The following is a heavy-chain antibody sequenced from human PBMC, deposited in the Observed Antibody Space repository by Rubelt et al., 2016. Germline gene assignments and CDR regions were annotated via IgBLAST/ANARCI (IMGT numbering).Heavy chain of an antibody. CDR1: GGSISSYY. CDR2: VFYSGTA. J-gene: IGHJ3*02. Sequence: QVQLQESGPGLVKPSETLSLTCTVSGGSISSYYWSWIRQPPGKGLEWIGGVFYSGTAYYNPSVRSRVTLSVDTPKNQFSMKLTSVTAADTAVYYCARAEVTFFGIMTHGAFDIWGQGTKVTVSS. CDR3: ARAEVTFFGIMTHGAFDI. V-gene: IGHV4-59*12. D-gene: IGHD3-3*01.